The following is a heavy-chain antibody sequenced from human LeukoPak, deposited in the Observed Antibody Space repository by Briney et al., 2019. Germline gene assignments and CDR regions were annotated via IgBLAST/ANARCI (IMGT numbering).Heavy chain of an antibody. CDR1: GFTFSSYA. J-gene: IGHJ6*03. Sequence: PGGSLRLSCAASGFTFSSYAMSWVRQAPGKGLEWVSYISSSSTSIYYADSLKGRFTISRDNAKTSLYLQMNSLRAEDTAVYYCVRGVATTGGYYYMDVWGKGTTVTISS. D-gene: IGHD5-12*01. V-gene: IGHV3-48*04. CDR2: ISSSSTSI. CDR3: VRGVATTGGYYYMDV.